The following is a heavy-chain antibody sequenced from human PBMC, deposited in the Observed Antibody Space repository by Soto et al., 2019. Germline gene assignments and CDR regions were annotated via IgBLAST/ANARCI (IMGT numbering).Heavy chain of an antibody. CDR2: ISYDGSDK. V-gene: IGHV3-30-3*02. J-gene: IGHJ6*02. Sequence: GPEWVTVISYDGSDKYYADSLKGRVTVSRDNSKNTLYLQMNSLRAEDTAVYYCAKCSEEVVTARYYYYYGMDVWGQGTTVTVSS. CDR3: AKCSEEVVTARYYYYYGMDV. D-gene: IGHD2-21*02.